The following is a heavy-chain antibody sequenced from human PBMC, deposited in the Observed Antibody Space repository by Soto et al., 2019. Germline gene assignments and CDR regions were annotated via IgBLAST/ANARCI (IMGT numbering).Heavy chain of an antibody. CDR2: ISTTSFTI. CDR3: ARDRCYDGTCYSASDS. V-gene: IGHV3-48*02. J-gene: IGHJ5*01. Sequence: GGSLRLSCAASGVRFSTYNMYWVRQAPGKGPEWIAHISTTSFTIYYADSVKGRFTISRDNDRNSLYLEMNSLRDEDTAVYYCARDRCYDGTCYSASDSWGQGTLVTVSS. CDR1: GVRFSTYN. D-gene: IGHD2-15*01.